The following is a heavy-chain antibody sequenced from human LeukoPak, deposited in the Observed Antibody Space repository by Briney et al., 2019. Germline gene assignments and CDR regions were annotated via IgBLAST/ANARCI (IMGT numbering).Heavy chain of an antibody. V-gene: IGHV3-48*01. CDR1: GFTFSSYA. D-gene: IGHD6-13*01. Sequence: GGSLRLSCAASGFTFSSYAMSWVRQAPGKGLEWVSYISSSSSTIYYADSVKGRFTISRDNAKNSLYLQMNSLRAEDTAVYYCARDVAAAGLGNYGMDVWGQGTTVTVSS. J-gene: IGHJ6*02. CDR3: ARDVAAAGLGNYGMDV. CDR2: ISSSSSTI.